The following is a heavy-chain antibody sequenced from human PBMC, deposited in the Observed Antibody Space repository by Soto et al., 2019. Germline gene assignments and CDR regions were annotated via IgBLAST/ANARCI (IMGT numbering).Heavy chain of an antibody. V-gene: IGHV4-34*01. D-gene: IGHD3-10*01. CDR3: ARGLLLWFGELTRRGGYYYYMDV. CDR2: IYERGST. CDR1: RGSISSYY. Sequence: SETRILTWTVCRGSISSYYCSWLRHTPGKGVAPIGQIYERGSTNYIPSLKSRVTILVDTPKNQFSLKLSSVTAADTAVYYCARGLLLWFGELTRRGGYYYYMDVWGKGTTVTVSS. J-gene: IGHJ6*03.